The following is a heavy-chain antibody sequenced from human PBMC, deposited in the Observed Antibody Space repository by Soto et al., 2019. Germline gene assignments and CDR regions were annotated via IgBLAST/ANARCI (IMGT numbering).Heavy chain of an antibody. CDR1: GGSFSGYY. CDR3: ASPSRFDSSGYYFDS. V-gene: IGHV4-34*01. J-gene: IGHJ4*02. D-gene: IGHD3-22*01. CDR2: INHSGTT. Sequence: QVQLQQWGAGLLKPSETLSLTCAVYGGSFSGYYWSWIRQPPGKGLEWIGEINHSGTTKYNPSLKSRVTISVDTSKNQFSLKRSSVTAADTAVYYCASPSRFDSSGYYFDSWGQGTQVTVSS.